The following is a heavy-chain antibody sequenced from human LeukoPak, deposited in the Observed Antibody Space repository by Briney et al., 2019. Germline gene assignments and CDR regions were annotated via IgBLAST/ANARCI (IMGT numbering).Heavy chain of an antibody. D-gene: IGHD3-22*01. CDR3: ARGPTGYYYDSSGYYSDY. V-gene: IGHV1-18*01. J-gene: IGHJ4*02. Sequence: ASVKVSCKASGYTFTSYGISWVRQAPGQGLEWMGWISAYNGNTNYAQKLQGRVTMTTDTSTSTAYMELRSLRSDDTAVYYCARGPTGYYYDSSGYYSDYWGQGTLVTVSS. CDR2: ISAYNGNT. CDR1: GYTFTSYG.